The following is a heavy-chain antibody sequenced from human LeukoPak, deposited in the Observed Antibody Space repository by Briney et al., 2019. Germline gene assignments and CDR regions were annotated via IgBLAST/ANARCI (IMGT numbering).Heavy chain of an antibody. Sequence: SETLSLTCAVYGWSFNDYYWNWIRQPPGKGLEWIGEINARGDTNYNPSLKSRISISVDTSKKQFSLRLTSMIAADTALYYCARGQVPAARGYNWFDPWGQGTLVTVSS. CDR3: ARGQVPAARGYNWFDP. CDR2: INARGDT. D-gene: IGHD2-2*01. V-gene: IGHV4-34*01. J-gene: IGHJ5*02. CDR1: GWSFNDYY.